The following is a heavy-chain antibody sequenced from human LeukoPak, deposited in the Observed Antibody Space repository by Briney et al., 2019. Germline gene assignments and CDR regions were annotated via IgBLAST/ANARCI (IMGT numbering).Heavy chain of an antibody. Sequence: ASVEVSCKASGYTFTGYYMHWVRQAPGQGLEWMGRINPNSGGTNYAQKFQGRVTMTRDTSISTAYMELSRLRSDDTAVYYCARVQYYDSSGYSLWGQGTLVTVSS. CDR3: ARVQYYDSSGYSL. CDR2: INPNSGGT. J-gene: IGHJ4*02. V-gene: IGHV1-2*06. D-gene: IGHD3-22*01. CDR1: GYTFTGYY.